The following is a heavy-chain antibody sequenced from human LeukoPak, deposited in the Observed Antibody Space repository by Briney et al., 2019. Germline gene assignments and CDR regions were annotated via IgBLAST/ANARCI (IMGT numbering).Heavy chain of an antibody. CDR3: ARQDYYGSGSSDY. J-gene: IGHJ4*02. V-gene: IGHV4-61*01. D-gene: IGHD3-10*01. CDR1: GGSFSSGSYY. CDR2: IYYSGST. Sequence: SETLSLTCTVSGGSFSSGSYYWSWIRQPPGKGLEWIGYIYYSGSTNYNPSLKSRVTISVDTSKNQFSLKLSSVTAADTAVYYCARQDYYGSGSSDYWGQGTLVTVSS.